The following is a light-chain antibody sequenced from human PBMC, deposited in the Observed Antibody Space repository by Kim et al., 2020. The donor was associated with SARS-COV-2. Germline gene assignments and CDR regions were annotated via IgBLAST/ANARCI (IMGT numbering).Light chain of an antibody. CDR1: NSDIGNFNF. CDR3: SSYTSNTKGV. Sequence: QSALAQPASVSGSPGQSITISCTSPNSDIGNFNFVFWYQQHPGKAPKLIIYGVTKRPSGVSHRLSGFKSGNTASLTISWLQAEDEADYYCSSYTSNTKGVFGTGTKVTVL. J-gene: IGLJ1*01. CDR2: GVT. V-gene: IGLV2-14*03.